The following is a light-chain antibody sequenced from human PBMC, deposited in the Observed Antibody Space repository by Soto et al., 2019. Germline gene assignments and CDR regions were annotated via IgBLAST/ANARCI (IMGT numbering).Light chain of an antibody. CDR3: QHYNSYSEA. CDR2: KAS. J-gene: IGKJ1*01. CDR1: QSVDSN. Sequence: MTQSPATLSVSPGDGATLSCRASQSVDSNLAWYQQKPGKAPKLLIYKASTLKSGVPSRFSGSGSGTECTLTISSLQTDDFATYYCQHYNSYSEAFGQGTKVDLK. V-gene: IGKV1-5*03.